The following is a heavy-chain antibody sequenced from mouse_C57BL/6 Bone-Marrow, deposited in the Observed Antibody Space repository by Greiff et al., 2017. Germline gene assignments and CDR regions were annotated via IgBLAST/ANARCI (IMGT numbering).Heavy chain of an antibody. D-gene: IGHD1-1*01. Sequence: VQLQQSGAELVRPGASVKLSCTASGFNIKDDYMHWVKQRPEQGLEWIGWIGPENGDTEYASKFQGKATITADTSSNTAYLQLSSLTSEDTAVYYCTDYYGSSYYYAMDYWGQGTSVTVSS. CDR1: GFNIKDDY. V-gene: IGHV14-4*01. CDR3: TDYYGSSYYYAMDY. CDR2: IGPENGDT. J-gene: IGHJ4*01.